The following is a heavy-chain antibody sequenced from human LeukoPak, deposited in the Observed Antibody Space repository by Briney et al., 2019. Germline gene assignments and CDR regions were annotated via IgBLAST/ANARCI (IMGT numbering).Heavy chain of an antibody. CDR3: ARGNHYEFLAGRYYYYGMDV. Sequence: GGALRLSRAASGYTFRRYSMNSVCQAPGKGLEWVSYISSSSSYIYYADSVKRRFTISRDNAKNSLYLQMNSLGAEDTAVYYCARGNHYEFLAGRYYYYGMDVWGQGTTVTVSS. CDR1: GYTFRRYS. V-gene: IGHV3-21*01. CDR2: ISSSSSYI. D-gene: IGHD3-3*01. J-gene: IGHJ6*02.